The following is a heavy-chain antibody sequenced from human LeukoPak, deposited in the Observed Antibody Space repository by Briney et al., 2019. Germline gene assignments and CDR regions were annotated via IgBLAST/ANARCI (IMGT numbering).Heavy chain of an antibody. V-gene: IGHV3-30*18. Sequence: PGGSLRLSCAASGFTFSSYGMHWVRQAPGKGLEWVAVISYDGSNKYYADSVEGRFTISRDNSKNTLYLQMNSLRAEDTAVYYCANHYDSSGYYFDYWGQGTLVTVSS. CDR3: ANHYDSSGYYFDY. D-gene: IGHD3-22*01. J-gene: IGHJ4*02. CDR1: GFTFSSYG. CDR2: ISYDGSNK.